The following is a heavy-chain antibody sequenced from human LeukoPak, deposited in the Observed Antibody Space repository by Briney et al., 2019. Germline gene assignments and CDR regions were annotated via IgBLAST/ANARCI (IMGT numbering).Heavy chain of an antibody. Sequence: GASVKVSCKASGYTFTSYAMNWVRQAPGQGLEWMGWIDTNTGNPTYAQGFTGRFVFSLDTPVSTAYLQISSLKAEDTAVYYCARDSHHYYDSSGYYPFDYWGQGTLVTVSS. CDR3: ARDSHHYYDSSGYYPFDY. J-gene: IGHJ4*02. CDR2: IDTNTGNP. D-gene: IGHD3-22*01. CDR1: GYTFTSYA. V-gene: IGHV7-4-1*02.